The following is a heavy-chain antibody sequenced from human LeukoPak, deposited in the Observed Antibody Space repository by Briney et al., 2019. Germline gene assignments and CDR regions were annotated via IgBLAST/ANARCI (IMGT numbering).Heavy chain of an antibody. D-gene: IGHD5-12*01. J-gene: IGHJ6*03. CDR2: ISSSSSYI. CDR3: AREIQEWLRPRAGYMDV. CDR1: GFTFNIYA. V-gene: IGHV3-21*01. Sequence: GGSLRLSCAASGFTFNIYAMSWVRQTPGKGLEWVSSISSSSSYIYYADSVKGRFTISRDNAKNSLYLQMNSLRAEDTAVYYCAREIQEWLRPRAGYMDVWGKGTTVTVSS.